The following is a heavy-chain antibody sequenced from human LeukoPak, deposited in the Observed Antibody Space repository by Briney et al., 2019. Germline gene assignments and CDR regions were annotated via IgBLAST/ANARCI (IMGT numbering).Heavy chain of an antibody. CDR2: ISSGSITI. J-gene: IGHJ4*02. CDR3: ARDVHFDY. CDR1: GFTFSNYN. Sequence: GGSLRLSCAASGFTFSNYNMNWVRQAPGKGLEWVSYISSGSITIYYADSVKGRFTISRDNAKNSLYLQMNSLRDEDTAVYYCARDVHFDYWGQGTLVIVSS. V-gene: IGHV3-48*02.